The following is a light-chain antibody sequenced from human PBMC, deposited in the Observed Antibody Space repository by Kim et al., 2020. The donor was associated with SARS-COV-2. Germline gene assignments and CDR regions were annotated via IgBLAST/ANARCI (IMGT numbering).Light chain of an antibody. V-gene: IGKV3-15*01. CDR3: QHRRYT. Sequence: EIVMTQSPATLSVSPGERATLSCRASQSVSSNLAWYQQKPGQAPRLLIYGASTRATGIPARFSGSGSGTEFTLTISSLQSEDFAVYYCQHRRYTFGQGTKLEI. CDR2: GAS. J-gene: IGKJ2*01. CDR1: QSVSSN.